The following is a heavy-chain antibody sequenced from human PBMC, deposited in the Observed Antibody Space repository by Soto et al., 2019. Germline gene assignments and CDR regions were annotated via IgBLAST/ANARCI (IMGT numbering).Heavy chain of an antibody. CDR1: GYTFTSYG. V-gene: IGHV1-18*01. J-gene: IGHJ4*02. CDR3: ARDRSNKDY. CDR2: ISDYNGDT. D-gene: IGHD2-2*01. Sequence: ASVKVSCKASGYTFTSYGISWVRQAPGQGLEWMGWISDYNGDTNYARKFQGRVTMTTDTTTSTAYMELRSLRSDDTAVYYCARDRSNKDYWGQGTLVTVSS.